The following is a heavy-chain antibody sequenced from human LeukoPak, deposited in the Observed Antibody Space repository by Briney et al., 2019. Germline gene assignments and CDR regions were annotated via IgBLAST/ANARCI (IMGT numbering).Heavy chain of an antibody. J-gene: IGHJ5*02. D-gene: IGHD2-8*02. CDR1: VGTFSRYA. V-gene: IGHV1-69*01. CDR3: ARENIVLVVYANWFDP. CDR2: IIPIFGTA. Sequence: SVKVSCKASVGTFSRYAISWVRQAPGQGLEWMGGIIPIFGTANYAQKFQGRGTITADESTSTAYMELSSLRSEDTAVYYCARENIVLVVYANWFDPWGQGTLVTVSS.